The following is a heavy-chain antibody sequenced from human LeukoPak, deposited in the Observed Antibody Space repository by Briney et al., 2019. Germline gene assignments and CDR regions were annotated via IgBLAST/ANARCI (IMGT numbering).Heavy chain of an antibody. Sequence: SETLSLTCTVSGGSISSYYWSWIRQPPRTRLEWIGYIYYSGSTNYNPSLKSRVTISVDTSKNQFSLKLSSVTAADTAVYSCARDGDYYDSSGYCFDYWGQGTLVTVSS. CDR2: IYYSGST. D-gene: IGHD3-22*01. V-gene: IGHV4-59*01. CDR1: GGSISSYY. J-gene: IGHJ4*02. CDR3: ARDGDYYDSSGYCFDY.